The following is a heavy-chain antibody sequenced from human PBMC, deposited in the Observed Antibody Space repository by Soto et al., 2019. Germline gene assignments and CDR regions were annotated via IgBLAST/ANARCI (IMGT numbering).Heavy chain of an antibody. V-gene: IGHV4-30-4*01. CDR1: GGSISSGDYY. CDR2: IYYSGST. CDR3: ARGRYYGSGPVSY. J-gene: IGHJ4*02. D-gene: IGHD3-10*01. Sequence: KASETLSLTCTVSGGSISSGDYYWSWIRQPPGKGLEWIGYIYYSGSTYYNPSLKSRVTISVDTSKNQFSLKLSSVTAADTAVYYCARGRYYGSGPVSYWGQGTLVNVSS.